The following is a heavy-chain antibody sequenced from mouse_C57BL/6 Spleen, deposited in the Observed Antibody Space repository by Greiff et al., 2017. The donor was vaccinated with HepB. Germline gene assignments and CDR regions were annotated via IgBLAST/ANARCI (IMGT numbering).Heavy chain of an antibody. CDR2: ISDGGSYT. CDR1: GFTFSSYA. CDR3: ARAPYYYGSSYDWYFDV. Sequence: EVKVVESGGGLVKPGGSLKLSCAASGFTFSSYAMSWVRQTPEKRLEWVATISDGGSYTYYPDNVKGRFTISRDNAKNNLYLQMSHLKSEDTAMYYCARAPYYYGSSYDWYFDVWGTGTTVTVSS. J-gene: IGHJ1*03. V-gene: IGHV5-4*03. D-gene: IGHD1-1*01.